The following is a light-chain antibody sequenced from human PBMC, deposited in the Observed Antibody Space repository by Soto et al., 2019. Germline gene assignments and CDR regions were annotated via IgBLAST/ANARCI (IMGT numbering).Light chain of an antibody. CDR3: MRGTHWPIT. CDR2: KVS. CDR1: QSLVHSDGIAY. V-gene: IGKV2-30*02. Sequence: DVVKTPSPNSLPVSLGQPASISCTSSQSLVHSDGIAYLNWFHQRPGRSPRRLIYKVSNRDSGVPARFSGSGSGTDFTLKISRVEAEDVGIYYCMRGTHWPITFGHGTRLEIK. J-gene: IGKJ5*01.